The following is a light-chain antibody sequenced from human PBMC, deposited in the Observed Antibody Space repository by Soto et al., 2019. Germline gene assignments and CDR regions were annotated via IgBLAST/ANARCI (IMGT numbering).Light chain of an antibody. CDR3: HQTAANPWT. Sequence: DIQMTQSPSAMSASVGDRVTITCRASQGISKYLAWFQQRPGKVPRRLVYAASSLQSGVPSRFSGSGSGTEFTLTISSLQPEDFGTYYCHQTAANPWTFAQGTKVEIK. J-gene: IGKJ1*01. CDR2: AAS. CDR1: QGISKY. V-gene: IGKV1-17*03.